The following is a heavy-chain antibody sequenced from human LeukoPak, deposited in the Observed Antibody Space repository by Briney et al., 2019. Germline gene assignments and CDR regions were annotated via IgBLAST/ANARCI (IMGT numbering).Heavy chain of an antibody. J-gene: IGHJ5*02. CDR3: AREPAYSGYDRYNWCDP. CDR1: GVTFSSYW. Sequence: GGSLRLSCAASGVTFSSYWMHWVRQAPGKGLVWVSGINSDGSSTSYADSVKGRFIISRDNAKKSLHLQMNSLRDEDTAVYYCAREPAYSGYDRYNWCDPWGQGPLVTVSS. CDR2: INSDGSST. V-gene: IGHV3-74*01. D-gene: IGHD5-12*01.